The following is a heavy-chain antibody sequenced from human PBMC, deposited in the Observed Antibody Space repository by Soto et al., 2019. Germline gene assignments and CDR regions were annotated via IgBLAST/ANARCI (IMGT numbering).Heavy chain of an antibody. CDR3: AREGAYSGSAFDY. J-gene: IGHJ4*02. CDR1: GLTFSDST. D-gene: IGHD6-6*01. CDR2: LRYDGRNK. Sequence: QVQLVESGGGVVQPGTSLRLSCTASGLTFSDSTIHWVRQAPGKGLEWVAALRYDGRNKYYAGSVKGRSSISRDNTKNTLEVNALRDEDTAVYYCAREGAYSGSAFDYWGQGTLVTVSS. V-gene: IGHV3-30*04.